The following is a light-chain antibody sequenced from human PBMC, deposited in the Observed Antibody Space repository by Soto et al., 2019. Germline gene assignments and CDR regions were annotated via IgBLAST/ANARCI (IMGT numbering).Light chain of an antibody. CDR2: EVS. Sequence: QSVLTLPASVSGSPGQSITISCTGTSSDVGGSNYVSWYQQHPGKAPKLMIYEVSNRPSGVSNRFSGSKSGNTASLTISGLQAEDEADYYCSSYTSSSTVVFGGGTKVTVL. V-gene: IGLV2-14*01. CDR1: SSDVGGSNY. CDR3: SSYTSSSTVV. J-gene: IGLJ2*01.